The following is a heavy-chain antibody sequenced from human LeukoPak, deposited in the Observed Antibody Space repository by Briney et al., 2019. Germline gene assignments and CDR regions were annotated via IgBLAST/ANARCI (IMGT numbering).Heavy chain of an antibody. J-gene: IGHJ4*02. V-gene: IGHV3-21*01. Sequence: GESLRLSCAASGFNFNTYSIMWIRQAPGKGLECVSSISGSSNYIFYTDSVKGRFTISRDNAQTSLYLQMNSLRAEDTAVYYCARRSAGDYFFDSWGQGIPVTVAS. D-gene: IGHD6-19*01. CDR1: GFNFNTYS. CDR3: ARRSAGDYFFDS. CDR2: ISGSSNYI.